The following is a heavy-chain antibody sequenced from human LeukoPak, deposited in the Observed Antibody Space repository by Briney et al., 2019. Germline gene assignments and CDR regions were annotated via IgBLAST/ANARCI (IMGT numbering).Heavy chain of an antibody. CDR1: GFTFSSYS. V-gene: IGHV3-21*04. CDR2: ISSSSLYI. D-gene: IGHD1-26*01. CDR3: AATVQRGFDP. J-gene: IGHJ5*02. Sequence: KPGGSLRLSCAASGFTFSSYSMNWVRQAPGKGLEWVSSISSSSLYIYYADSVKGRFTISRDNAKNSLFLQMNSLRAEETAVYYCAATVQRGFDPWGQGTLVTVSS.